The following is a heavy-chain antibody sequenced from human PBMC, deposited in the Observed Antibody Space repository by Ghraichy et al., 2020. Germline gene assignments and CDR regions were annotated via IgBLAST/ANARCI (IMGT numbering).Heavy chain of an antibody. CDR2: ISGSGGST. J-gene: IGHJ6*02. V-gene: IGHV3-23*01. Sequence: GESLNISCAASGFTFSSYAMSWVRQAPGKGLEWVSAISGSGGSTYYADSVKGRFTISRDNSKNTLYLQMNSLRAEDTAVYYCAKGQGPIVVVPAAISGVYYYYYYGMDVWGQGTTVTVSS. D-gene: IGHD2-2*01. CDR1: GFTFSSYA. CDR3: AKGQGPIVVVPAAISGVYYYYYYGMDV.